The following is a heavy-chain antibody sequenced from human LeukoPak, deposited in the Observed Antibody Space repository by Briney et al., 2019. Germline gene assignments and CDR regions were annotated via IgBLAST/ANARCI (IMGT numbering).Heavy chain of an antibody. D-gene: IGHD5-24*01. CDR2: ITSSNSYI. V-gene: IGHV3-21*01. Sequence: GGSLRLSCAASGFTVSSNYMSWVRQAPGKGLEWVSSITSSNSYIYYADSVKGRFTISRDNAKNSLYLQMNSLRAEDTAVYYCARRRDDAFDIWGQGTMVTVSS. CDR1: GFTVSSNY. J-gene: IGHJ3*02. CDR3: ARRRDDAFDI.